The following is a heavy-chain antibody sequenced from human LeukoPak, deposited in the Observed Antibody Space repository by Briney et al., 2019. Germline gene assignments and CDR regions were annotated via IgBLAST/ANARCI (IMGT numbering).Heavy chain of an antibody. CDR2: IYYSGST. J-gene: IGHJ5*02. CDR3: AGHMALWFGETWFDP. D-gene: IGHD3-10*01. V-gene: IGHV4-39*01. CDR1: GGSISSSSYY. Sequence: SETLSLTCTVSGGSISSSSYYWGWIRQPRGKGLEWIGSIYYSGSTYYNPSLKSRVTISVDTSKNQFSLKLSSVAAAAAAVYYCAGHMALWFGETWFDPWGQGTLVTVSS.